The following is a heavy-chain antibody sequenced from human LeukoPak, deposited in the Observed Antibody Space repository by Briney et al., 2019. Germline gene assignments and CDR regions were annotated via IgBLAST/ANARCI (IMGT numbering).Heavy chain of an antibody. J-gene: IGHJ6*03. Sequence: PGGSLRLSCAASGFTFSNYAMHWVRQAPGKGLEWLAVISSDGSKKFYADSMKGRFTISRDNAKNSLYLQMDSLRAEDTAVYYCARDPYSGNYGAYYYYYMDVWGKGTTVTISS. CDR3: ARDPYSGNYGAYYYYYMDV. CDR2: ISSDGSKK. V-gene: IGHV3-30*04. CDR1: GFTFSNYA. D-gene: IGHD1-26*01.